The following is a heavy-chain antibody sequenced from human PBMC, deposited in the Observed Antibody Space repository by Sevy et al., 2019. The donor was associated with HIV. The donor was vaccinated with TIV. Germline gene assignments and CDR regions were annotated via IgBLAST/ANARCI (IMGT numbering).Heavy chain of an antibody. CDR2: ISYDGSNK. J-gene: IGHJ6*02. V-gene: IGHV3-30*04. D-gene: IGHD2-2*01. CDR1: GFTFSSYA. Sequence: GGSLRLSCAASGFTFSSYAMHWVRQAPGKGLEWVAVISYDGSNKYYADSVKGRFTISRDNSKNTLYLQMNSLRAEDTAVYYCARGCSSTSCYSHYYYGMDVWGQGTTVTVSS. CDR3: ARGCSSTSCYSHYYYGMDV.